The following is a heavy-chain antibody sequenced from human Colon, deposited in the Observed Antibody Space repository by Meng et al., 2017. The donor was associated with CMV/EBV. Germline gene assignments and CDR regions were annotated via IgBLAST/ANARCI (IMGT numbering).Heavy chain of an antibody. CDR1: GFIFIDYA. J-gene: IGHJ5*02. CDR2: ITTSGGR. CDR3: ARAEGDYRVDP. Sequence: GESLKISCAASGFIFIDYAMTWVRQAPGKGLEWVSVITTSGGRHYADSVKGRFTIPRDNSKSTVYLQMNSLRAEDTAQYYCARAEGDYRVDPWGQGTLVTVSS. D-gene: IGHD4-11*01. V-gene: IGHV3-23*01.